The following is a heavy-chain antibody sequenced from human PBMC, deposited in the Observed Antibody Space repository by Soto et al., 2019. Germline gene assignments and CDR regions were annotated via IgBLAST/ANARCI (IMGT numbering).Heavy chain of an antibody. CDR3: ARDLVYCGGDCFDDTFDI. V-gene: IGHV1-18*01. CDR1: GYTFTNYG. J-gene: IGHJ3*02. Sequence: QVQLVQSGGEVKKPGASVKVSCKASGYTFTNYGVSWVRQAPGQGLEWMGWISPYNGDTNYAQKLKGSVSICTNXSTSTAYMELRSLRSDDTAVYYCARDLVYCGGDCFDDTFDIWGQGTMVAVSS. CDR2: ISPYNGDT. D-gene: IGHD2-21*02.